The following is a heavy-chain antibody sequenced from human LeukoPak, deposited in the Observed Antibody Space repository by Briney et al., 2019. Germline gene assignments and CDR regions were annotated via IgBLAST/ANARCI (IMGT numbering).Heavy chain of an antibody. CDR1: GGTFSSYA. V-gene: IGHV1-69*04. CDR3: AREVVIDAFDI. D-gene: IGHD2-21*01. CDR2: IIPILGIA. J-gene: IGHJ3*02. Sequence: SVKVSCKASGGTFSSYAISWVRQAPGQGLEWMGRIIPILGIANYAQKFQGRVTITADKSTSTAYMELSSLRSEDTAMYYCAREVVIDAFDIWGQGTMVTVSS.